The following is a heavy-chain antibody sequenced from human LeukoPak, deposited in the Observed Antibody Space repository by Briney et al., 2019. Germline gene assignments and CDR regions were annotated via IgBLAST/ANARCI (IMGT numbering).Heavy chain of an antibody. D-gene: IGHD1-26*01. Sequence: GGSLRLSCAASGFTFSSYSMNWVRQAPGKGLEWVGLIKNKHEHQATDYAAPVRERFIITRDDSSSTLFLQMNSLKTEDTAVYYCVTDANRILGARGTGYWGQGILVTVSS. CDR3: VTDANRILGARGTGY. CDR2: IKNKHEHQAT. CDR1: GFTFSSYS. V-gene: IGHV3-15*07. J-gene: IGHJ4*02.